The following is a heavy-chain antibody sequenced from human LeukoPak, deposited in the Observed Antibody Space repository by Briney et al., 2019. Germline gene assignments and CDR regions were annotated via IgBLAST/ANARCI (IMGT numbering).Heavy chain of an antibody. Sequence: GGSLRLSCAASGFTFSDFYMSWIRQAPGKGLEWVSYISSSGTTIYYADSVKGRFTISRDNAKNSLYLQMNSLRAEDTAVYYCARRTVTRDWYFDLWGRGTLVTVSS. D-gene: IGHD4-17*01. CDR2: ISSSGTTI. CDR1: GFTFSDFY. CDR3: ARRTVTRDWYFDL. V-gene: IGHV3-11*01. J-gene: IGHJ2*01.